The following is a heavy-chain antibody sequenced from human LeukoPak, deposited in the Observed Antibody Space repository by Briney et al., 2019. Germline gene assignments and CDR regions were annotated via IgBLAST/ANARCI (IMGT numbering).Heavy chain of an antibody. D-gene: IGHD1-1*01. CDR2: ISSSGSTI. Sequence: GGSLRLSCAASGFTLSDYYMSWIRQAPGKGLEWVSYISSSGSTIYYADSVKGRFTISRDNAKNSLYLQMNSLRAEETAVYYCARDRNLEKGDYWGQGTLVTVSS. CDR1: GFTLSDYY. CDR3: ARDRNLEKGDY. J-gene: IGHJ4*02. V-gene: IGHV3-11*04.